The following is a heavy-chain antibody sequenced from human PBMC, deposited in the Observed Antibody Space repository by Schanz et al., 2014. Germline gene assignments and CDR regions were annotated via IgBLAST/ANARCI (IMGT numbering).Heavy chain of an antibody. Sequence: EVQLVESGGGLVQPGGSLRLSCAVSGFSVSTNYMSWARQAPGKGLEWISSLYINAGSTRYADSVKGRFTISRDNAKNSLYLQMNSLRAEDTAVYYCARDKGGYYPFDYWGQGTLVTVSS. CDR2: LYINAGST. V-gene: IGHV3-74*01. CDR1: GFSVSTNY. D-gene: IGHD3-3*01. CDR3: ARDKGGYYPFDY. J-gene: IGHJ4*02.